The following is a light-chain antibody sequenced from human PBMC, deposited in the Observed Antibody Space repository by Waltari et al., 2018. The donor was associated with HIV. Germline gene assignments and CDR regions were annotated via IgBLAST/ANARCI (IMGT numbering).Light chain of an antibody. CDR3: CAYAGPTGLSEV. Sequence: QSALTQPASVSGSPGQSITISCTGTSRDIGAYHYVSWSQQPPGKAPKLIIYDVGTRPSGVSDRFSGSKSGNTASLTISGLQSEDEADYHCCAYAGPTGLSEVFGGGTKLTVL. V-gene: IGLV2-23*02. CDR1: SRDIGAYHY. J-gene: IGLJ2*01. CDR2: DVG.